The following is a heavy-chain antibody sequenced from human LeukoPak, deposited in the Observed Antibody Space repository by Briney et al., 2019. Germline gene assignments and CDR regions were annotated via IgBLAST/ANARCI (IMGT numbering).Heavy chain of an antibody. Sequence: PGGSLRLSCAAAGFTFSSYGMHWVRQAPGKGLEWVAVIWSDGSNTYYADSVKGRFTISRDNSKNTLYLQMNSLRAEDTAVYYCARGDDYGDKMAFDIWGQGTMVTVSS. J-gene: IGHJ3*02. CDR2: IWSDGSNT. CDR1: GFTFSSYG. CDR3: ARGDDYGDKMAFDI. V-gene: IGHV3-33*01. D-gene: IGHD4-17*01.